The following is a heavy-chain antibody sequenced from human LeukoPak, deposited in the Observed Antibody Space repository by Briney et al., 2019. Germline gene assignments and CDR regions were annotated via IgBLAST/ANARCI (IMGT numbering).Heavy chain of an antibody. CDR1: GDSISTYY. CDR3: ARVYGAGYDFRGAFDI. J-gene: IGHJ3*02. Sequence: SETLSLTCTVPGDSISTYYWSWIRQPPGKGLEWIGYVYYTGSTNYNPSLKSRVTISVDTSKNQFSLKLTSVTAADTAVYYCARVYGAGYDFRGAFDIWGQGTMVTVSS. V-gene: IGHV4-59*01. CDR2: VYYTGST. D-gene: IGHD5-12*01.